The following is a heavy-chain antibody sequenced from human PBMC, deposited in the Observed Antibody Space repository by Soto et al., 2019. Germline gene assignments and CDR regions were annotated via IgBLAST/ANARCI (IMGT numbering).Heavy chain of an antibody. CDR1: GGSISSSSYY. J-gene: IGHJ4*02. CDR2: IYYSGST. Sequence: PSETLSLTSTVSGGSISSSSYYWGWIRQPPGKGLEWIGSIYYSGSTYYNPSLKSRVTISVDTSKNQFSLKLSSVTAADTAVYYCATTAAGTEVGYFDYWGQGTLVTVSS. D-gene: IGHD6-13*01. CDR3: ATTAAGTEVGYFDY. V-gene: IGHV4-39*01.